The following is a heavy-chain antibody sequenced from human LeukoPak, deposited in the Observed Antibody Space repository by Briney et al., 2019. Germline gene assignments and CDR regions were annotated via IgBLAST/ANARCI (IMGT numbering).Heavy chain of an antibody. CDR2: ISAYNGNT. J-gene: IGHJ3*02. Sequence: EASLKVSCKASGYTFTSYGISWVRQSPGQGLEWMGWISAYNGNTNYAQKLQGRVTMTTDTSTSTAYMELRSLRSDDTAVYYCARDVGIAVAGTPLDDAFDIWGQGTMVTVSS. D-gene: IGHD6-19*01. V-gene: IGHV1-18*01. CDR1: GYTFTSYG. CDR3: ARDVGIAVAGTPLDDAFDI.